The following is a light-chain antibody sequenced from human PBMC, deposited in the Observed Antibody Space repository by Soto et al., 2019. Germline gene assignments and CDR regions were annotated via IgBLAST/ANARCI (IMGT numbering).Light chain of an antibody. Sequence: IGLKQSPGTLSLSPGERATLSCRASQSVSSNNLAWYQQRPGQAPRVVIYGASTRATGIPERFSGSGSGTDFTLNISRLEPEAFAVYYCQQYGRSPFTFGPGPKVAI. V-gene: IGKV3-20*01. J-gene: IGKJ3*01. CDR3: QQYGRSPFT. CDR1: QSVSSNN. CDR2: GAS.